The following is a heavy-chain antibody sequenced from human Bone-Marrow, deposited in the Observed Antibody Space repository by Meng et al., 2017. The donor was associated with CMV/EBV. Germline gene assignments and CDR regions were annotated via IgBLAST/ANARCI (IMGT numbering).Heavy chain of an antibody. V-gene: IGHV1-8*03. CDR2: VNPNSGNT. Sequence: ASVKVSCKASGYTFISYDINWVRQATGQGLEWMGWVNPNSGNTGHAQKFQGRVTITRDTSISTAYMELSSLRSEDTAVYYCARAAPGVNGWSTYVEYWGLGTLVPSPQ. J-gene: IGHJ4*02. D-gene: IGHD6-19*01. CDR1: GYTFISYD. CDR3: ARAAPGVNGWSTYVEY.